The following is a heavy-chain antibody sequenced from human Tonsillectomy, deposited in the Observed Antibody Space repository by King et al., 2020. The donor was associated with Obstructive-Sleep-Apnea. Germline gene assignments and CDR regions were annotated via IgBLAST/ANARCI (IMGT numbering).Heavy chain of an antibody. D-gene: IGHD6-25*01. Sequence: VQLQESGPGLVKPSETLSLTCTVSGGSISSYYWSWIRQPPGKGLEWIGYIYYSGSTNYNPSLKSRVTISVDTSKNQFSLKLSSVTAAGTAVYYCARPAATPSNDAFDIWGQGTMVTVSS. CDR2: IYYSGST. J-gene: IGHJ3*02. V-gene: IGHV4-59*08. CDR3: ARPAATPSNDAFDI. CDR1: GGSISSYY.